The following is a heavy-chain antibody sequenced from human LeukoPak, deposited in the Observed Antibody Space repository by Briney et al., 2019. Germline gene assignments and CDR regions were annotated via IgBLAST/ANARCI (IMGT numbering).Heavy chain of an antibody. CDR1: GGNFISYA. J-gene: IGHJ4*02. Sequence: SAKVSCKASGGNFISYAVSWVRQAPGQGLEWMGGIIPMFGTSNYAQKFQGRVTITTDESTTTAYMELSSLSSEDTAVYYCATYTLSQFWSGYYHFDYWGQGTLVSVSS. V-gene: IGHV1-69*05. D-gene: IGHD3-3*01. CDR3: ATYTLSQFWSGYYHFDY. CDR2: IIPMFGTS.